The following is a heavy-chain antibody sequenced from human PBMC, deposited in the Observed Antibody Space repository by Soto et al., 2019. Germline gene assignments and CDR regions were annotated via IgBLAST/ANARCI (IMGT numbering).Heavy chain of an antibody. CDR3: ARHLKNNSGCSPDS. CDR2: IYPSDSDT. J-gene: IGHJ5*01. V-gene: IGHV5-51*01. Sequence: GESLKISCKASGYSFTNSWIGWVRQMPGEGLEWMGIIYPSDSDTRYSPSFQGQVTISADKSISTAYLQWRSLKASDTAIYYCARHLKNNSGCSPDSWGQGTLVTSPQ. D-gene: IGHD6-19*01. CDR1: GYSFTNSW.